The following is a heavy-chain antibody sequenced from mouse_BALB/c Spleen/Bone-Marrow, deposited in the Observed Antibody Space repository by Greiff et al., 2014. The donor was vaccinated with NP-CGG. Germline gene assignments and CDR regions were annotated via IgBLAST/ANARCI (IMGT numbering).Heavy chain of an antibody. Sequence: EVQLQQSGAELVKPGASVKLSCTASGFNIKDTHMHWVKQGPEQGLEWIGRIDPANGNTKYDPNFQGKATITADTSSNTAYLQLSSLTSEDTAFYYCSRDYGGTAWFACWGHGTLVTVSA. CDR1: GFNIKDTH. J-gene: IGHJ3*01. V-gene: IGHV14-3*02. CDR3: SRDYGGTAWFAC. CDR2: IDPANGNT. D-gene: IGHD1-1*01.